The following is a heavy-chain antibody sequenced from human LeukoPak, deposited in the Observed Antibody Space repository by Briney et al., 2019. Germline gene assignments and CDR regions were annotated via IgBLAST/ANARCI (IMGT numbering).Heavy chain of an antibody. J-gene: IGHJ6*02. CDR2: ISSSSSYI. Sequence: PGGSYGVSRTAYGFAFSRYRKNWVRRAPRKGLEWVSSISSSSSYIYYADSVKGRFTISRDNAKNSLYLQMNSLRAEDTAVYYCARDSSSWYKQWLSNGMDVWGQGTTVTVSS. V-gene: IGHV3-21*01. CDR1: GFAFSRYR. D-gene: IGHD6-13*01. CDR3: ARDSSSWYKQWLSNGMDV.